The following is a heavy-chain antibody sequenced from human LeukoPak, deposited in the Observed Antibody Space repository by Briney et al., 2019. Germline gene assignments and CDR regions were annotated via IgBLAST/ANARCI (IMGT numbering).Heavy chain of an antibody. D-gene: IGHD2-21*01. CDR2: ISSSGSTI. J-gene: IGHJ5*02. Sequence: GGSLRLSCAPSGLSFSSYTIHWVRQAPGKGLEWVSYISSSGSTIYYADSVKGRFTISRDNAKNSLYLQMNSLRAEDTAVYYCARYSRFDPWGQGTLVTVSS. CDR3: ARYSRFDP. CDR1: GLSFSSYT. V-gene: IGHV3-48*04.